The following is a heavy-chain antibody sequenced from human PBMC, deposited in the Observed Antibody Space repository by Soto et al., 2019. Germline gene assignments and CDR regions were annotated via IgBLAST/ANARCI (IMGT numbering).Heavy chain of an antibody. D-gene: IGHD5-18*01. CDR2: IYSSGIT. CDR1: GGSINSYY. Sequence: SETLSLTCTVSGGSINSYYWSWIRQPPGKGLEWIGYIYSSGITHYNPSLQNRVTISIYTSKNQVSLKVNSVTAADTAVYYCARDHPHSYGVYYFDYWGQGTPVTVSS. J-gene: IGHJ4*02. CDR3: ARDHPHSYGVYYFDY. V-gene: IGHV4-59*01.